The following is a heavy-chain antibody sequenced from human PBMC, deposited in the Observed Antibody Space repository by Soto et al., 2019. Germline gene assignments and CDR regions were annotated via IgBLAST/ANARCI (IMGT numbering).Heavy chain of an antibody. D-gene: IGHD3-10*01. J-gene: IGHJ4*02. V-gene: IGHV1-18*01. CDR1: GYGFTNYG. CDR2: INGNT. Sequence: QVQLVQSGAEVKKPGASVKVSCKASGYGFTNYGITWVRQAPGQGLEWMGWINGNTNYAQNLQGRVTMTTDTSTSTAYMELRRRRSDDTAVYYCARCYGSGSENPFDYWGQGTLVTVSS. CDR3: ARCYGSGSENPFDY.